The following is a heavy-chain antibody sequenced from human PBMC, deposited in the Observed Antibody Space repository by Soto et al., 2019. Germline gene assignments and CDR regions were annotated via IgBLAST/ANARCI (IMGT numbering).Heavy chain of an antibody. Sequence: PGESLKISCKGSGYSFTSYWIGWVRQMPGKGLEWMGIIYPGDSDTRYSPSFQGQVTISADKSISTAYLQWSSLKASDTAMYYCARRWYCSSTSCQAFDYWGQGTLVTVSS. D-gene: IGHD2-2*01. J-gene: IGHJ4*02. CDR1: GYSFTSYW. CDR3: ARRWYCSSTSCQAFDY. CDR2: IYPGDSDT. V-gene: IGHV5-51*01.